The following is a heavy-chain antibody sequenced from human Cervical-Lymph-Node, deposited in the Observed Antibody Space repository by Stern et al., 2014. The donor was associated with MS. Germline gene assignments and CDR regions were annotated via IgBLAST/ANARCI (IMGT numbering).Heavy chain of an antibody. D-gene: IGHD1-26*01. CDR3: ARIPPLTASGWEY. CDR2: IIAIFGTP. CDR1: GGSFSSNA. J-gene: IGHJ4*02. Sequence: VQLVESGAEVRKPGSSVKVSCTTSGGSFSSNAISWVRQAPGQGLEWMGGIIAIFGTPQYAQKFQVRVTITADKSTRTVYMELSSLRSEDTAVYYCARIPPLTASGWEYWGQGTLVTVSS. V-gene: IGHV1-69*06.